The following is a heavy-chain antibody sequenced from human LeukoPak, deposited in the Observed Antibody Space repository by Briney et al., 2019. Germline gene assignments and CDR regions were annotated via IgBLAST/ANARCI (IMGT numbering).Heavy chain of an antibody. CDR2: ISAYNGNT. D-gene: IGHD2-2*01. V-gene: IGHV1-18*01. Sequence: ASVKVSCKASGYTFTSYGISWVRQAPGQGLEWMGWISAYNGNTNYAQRLQGRVTMTTDTSTSTAYMELRSLRSDDTAVYYCARDPDDIVVVPAAIGFDYWGQGTLVTVSS. CDR1: GYTFTSYG. J-gene: IGHJ4*02. CDR3: ARDPDDIVVVPAAIGFDY.